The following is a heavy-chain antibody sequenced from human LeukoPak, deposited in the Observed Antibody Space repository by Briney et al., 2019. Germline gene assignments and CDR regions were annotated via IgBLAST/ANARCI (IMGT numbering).Heavy chain of an antibody. CDR1: GGTFSSYT. Sequence: SVKVSCKASGGTFSSYTISWVRQAPGQGLEWMGRIIPILGIANYAQKFQGRVTITADKSTSTAYMELSSLRSDDTAVYYCARDREDCTSCYYYWGQGTLVTVSS. CDR2: IIPILGIA. D-gene: IGHD2-2*01. CDR3: ARDREDCTSCYYY. V-gene: IGHV1-69*04. J-gene: IGHJ4*02.